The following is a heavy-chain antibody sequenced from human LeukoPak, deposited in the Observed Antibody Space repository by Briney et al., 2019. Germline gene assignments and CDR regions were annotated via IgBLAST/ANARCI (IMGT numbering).Heavy chain of an antibody. D-gene: IGHD6-19*01. V-gene: IGHV1-18*01. CDR1: GYTFISYG. J-gene: IGHJ4*02. Sequence: ASVKVSCKASGYTFISYGISWVRQAPGQEREWMGWISAYNGNTNYAQKLQGRVTMTTDTSTSTDYMELRSLRSDDTAVYYCARVGGAVAGTIFDYWGQGTLVTVSS. CDR3: ARVGGAVAGTIFDY. CDR2: ISAYNGNT.